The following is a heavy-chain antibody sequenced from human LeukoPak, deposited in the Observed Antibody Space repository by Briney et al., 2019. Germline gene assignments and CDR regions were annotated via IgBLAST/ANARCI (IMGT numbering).Heavy chain of an antibody. CDR1: GFTFSSYG. CDR2: ISYDGSNK. CDR3: ARDRRGYCSGGSCYSGFDP. Sequence: GGSLRLSCAASGFTFSSYGMHWVRQAPGKGLEWVAVISYDGSNKYYADSVKGRFTISRDNSKNTLYLQMNSLRAEDTAVYYCARDRRGYCSGGSCYSGFDPWGQGTLVTVSS. V-gene: IGHV3-30*19. J-gene: IGHJ5*02. D-gene: IGHD2-15*01.